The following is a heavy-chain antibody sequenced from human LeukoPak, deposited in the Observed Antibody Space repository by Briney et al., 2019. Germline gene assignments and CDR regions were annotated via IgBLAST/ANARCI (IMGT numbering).Heavy chain of an antibody. J-gene: IGHJ4*02. D-gene: IGHD5-18*01. CDR1: GGSFSGYY. Sequence: PSSTLSPTCAVDGGSFSGYYWRWIRQPPGNGLEWIGEINHSVSTNYNPSLKSRVTISVDTSKNQFSLKLSSVTAADTAVYYCARRRRIPNYFDYWGQGTLVTVSS. V-gene: IGHV4-34*01. CDR3: ARRRRIPNYFDY. CDR2: INHSVST.